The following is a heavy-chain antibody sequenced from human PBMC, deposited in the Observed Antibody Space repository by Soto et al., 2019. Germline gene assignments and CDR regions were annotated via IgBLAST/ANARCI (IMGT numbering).Heavy chain of an antibody. CDR1: GFTFSSYS. Sequence: PGRSLRLSCAASGFTFSSYSMNSVRQAPGKGLEWVSSISSSSSYIYYADSVKGRFTISRDNAKNSLYLQMNSLRAEDTAVYYCASGFGISGRDYWGQGTLVTVSS. CDR2: ISSSSSYI. V-gene: IGHV3-21*01. D-gene: IGHD6-19*01. CDR3: ASGFGISGRDY. J-gene: IGHJ4*02.